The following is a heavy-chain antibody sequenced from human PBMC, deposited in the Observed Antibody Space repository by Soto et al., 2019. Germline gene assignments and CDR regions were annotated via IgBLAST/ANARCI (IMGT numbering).Heavy chain of an antibody. CDR1: GFSLSTSGVG. CDR3: AHRLTYYDFWSGYYMGNWFDP. Sequence: ESGPTLVNPTQTLTLTCTFSGFSLSTSGVGVGWIRQPPGKALEWLALIYWDDDKRYSPSLKSRLTITKDTSKNQVVLTMTNMDPVDTATYYCAHRLTYYDFWSGYYMGNWFDPWGQGTLVTVSS. CDR2: IYWDDDK. D-gene: IGHD3-3*01. V-gene: IGHV2-5*02. J-gene: IGHJ5*02.